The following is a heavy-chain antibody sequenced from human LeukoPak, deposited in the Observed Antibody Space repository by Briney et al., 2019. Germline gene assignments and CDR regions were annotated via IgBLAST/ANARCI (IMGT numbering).Heavy chain of an antibody. J-gene: IGHJ6*02. CDR2: MNQDGSEK. D-gene: IGHD3-16*01. V-gene: IGHV3-7*01. Sequence: GGSLRLSCAASGFTSSDSWMSWVRQAPGKGLERVANMNQDGSEKDYVDSVKGRFTISRDNARNSLYLQMGSLRAEDTAVYYCATYTHWVAGDVWGQGTTVTVSS. CDR3: ATYTHWVAGDV. CDR1: GFTSSDSW.